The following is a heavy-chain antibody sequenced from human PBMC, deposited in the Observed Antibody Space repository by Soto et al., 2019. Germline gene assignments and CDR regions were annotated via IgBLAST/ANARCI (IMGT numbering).Heavy chain of an antibody. Sequence: QVQLQESGPGLVKSSETLSLTCTVSGGSVSSEHYYWNWIRQPPGKGLEWIGYFFYTGSTNYNPYLESRLTMSVDVSKNHLSLRLNSVTAADTAVYYCAGGTDGKKVAYWGQGALVTVSS. CDR2: FFYTGST. J-gene: IGHJ4*02. D-gene: IGHD5-12*01. CDR1: GGSVSSEHYY. V-gene: IGHV4-61*03. CDR3: AGGTDGKKVAY.